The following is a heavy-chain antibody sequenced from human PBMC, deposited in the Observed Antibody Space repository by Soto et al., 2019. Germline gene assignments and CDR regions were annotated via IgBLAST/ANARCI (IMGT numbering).Heavy chain of an antibody. CDR3: ARRYGSCFEI. D-gene: IGHD3-10*01. V-gene: IGHV4-59*08. CDR2: IYYSGSS. Sequence: QVQLQESGPGLVKPSETLSLTCTVSGGSISSYYWSWIRQPPGKGLEWIGYIYYSGSSNYNPSLKTRITISVDTSQNQFPLKLSSVTAADTAVYYCARRYGSCFEIWGQGTMVTVSS. CDR1: GGSISSYY. J-gene: IGHJ3*02.